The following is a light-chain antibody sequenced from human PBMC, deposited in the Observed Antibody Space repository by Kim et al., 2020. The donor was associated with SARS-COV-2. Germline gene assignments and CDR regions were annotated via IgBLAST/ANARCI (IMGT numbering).Light chain of an antibody. V-gene: IGKV3-11*01. CDR2: DAS. CDR1: QSVSNS. Sequence: SQGEKASLSCRASQSVSNSLAWYQQKPGQAPRLLIFDASNRATDIPARFSGSGSGTDFTLTISSLEPEDFAVYFCQQRTNWRYSFGQGTKLEI. J-gene: IGKJ2*03. CDR3: QQRTNWRYS.